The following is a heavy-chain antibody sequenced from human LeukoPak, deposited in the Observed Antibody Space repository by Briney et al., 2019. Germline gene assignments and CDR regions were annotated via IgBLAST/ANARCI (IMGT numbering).Heavy chain of an antibody. Sequence: SVKVSCKASGGTFSSYAISWVRQAPGQGLEWMGRIIPILGIANYAQKFQGRVTITADKSTSTAYMELSSLRSEDTAVYYYARDPGEGLYFDYWGQGTLVTVSS. CDR3: ARDPGEGLYFDY. D-gene: IGHD4-17*01. CDR1: GGTFSSYA. CDR2: IIPILGIA. V-gene: IGHV1-69*04. J-gene: IGHJ4*02.